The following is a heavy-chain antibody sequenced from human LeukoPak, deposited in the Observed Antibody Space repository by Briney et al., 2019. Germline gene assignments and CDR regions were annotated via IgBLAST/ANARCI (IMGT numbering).Heavy chain of an antibody. CDR2: IFYSGST. V-gene: IGHV4-39*07. CDR3: ARAATIKTDWFDP. D-gene: IGHD5-24*01. J-gene: IGHJ5*02. CDR1: GGSISSSSYY. Sequence: SETLSLTCTVAGGSISSSSYYWGWIRQPPGKGLEWIGSIFYSGSTYYNPSLKSRVTRSVDTSKNQFSLKLRSVTAADTALYYCARAATIKTDWFDPWGQGTLVTVSS.